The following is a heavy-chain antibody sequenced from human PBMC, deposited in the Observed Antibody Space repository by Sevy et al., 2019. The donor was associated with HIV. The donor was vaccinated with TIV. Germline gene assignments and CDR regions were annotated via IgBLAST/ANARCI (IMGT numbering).Heavy chain of an antibody. CDR2: ISDSGSST. CDR1: GFTFSSYA. V-gene: IGHV3-23*01. CDR3: AKGYTSFDY. Sequence: GGSLRLSCATSGFTFSSYAMSWVRQAPGKGLEWVSCISDSGSSTYYADSVKGRFTISRDNSKNTLYLQMNSLRAEDTAVYHCAKGYTSFDYWGPGTLVTVSS. D-gene: IGHD1-26*01. J-gene: IGHJ4*02.